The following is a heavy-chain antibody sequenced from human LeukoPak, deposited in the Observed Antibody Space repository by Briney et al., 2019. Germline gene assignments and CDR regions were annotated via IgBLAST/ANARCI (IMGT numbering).Heavy chain of an antibody. V-gene: IGHV3-30*02. J-gene: IGHJ4*02. CDR1: GFTFSSYG. Sequence: PGGSLRLSCAASGFTFSSYGMHCVRQAPGKGLEWVAFIRYDGINKFYADSVKGRFTISRDNSKNTLYLQMNSLRPEDTAVYYCAKERTARNFDYWGQGTLVTVSS. CDR3: AKERTARNFDY. CDR2: IRYDGINK.